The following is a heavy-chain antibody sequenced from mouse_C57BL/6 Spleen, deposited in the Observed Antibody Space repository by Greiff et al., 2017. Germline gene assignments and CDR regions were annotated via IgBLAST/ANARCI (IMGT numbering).Heavy chain of an antibody. Sequence: EVQLQESGPELVKPGASVKISCKASGYSFTDYNMNWVKQSNGKSLEWIGVINPNYGTTSYNQKFKGKATLTVDQSSSTAYMQLNSLTSEDSAVYYCARSGLFITTVPSFDYWGQGTTLTVSS. CDR3: ARSGLFITTVPSFDY. J-gene: IGHJ2*01. D-gene: IGHD1-1*01. CDR1: GYSFTDYN. CDR2: INPNYGTT. V-gene: IGHV1-39*01.